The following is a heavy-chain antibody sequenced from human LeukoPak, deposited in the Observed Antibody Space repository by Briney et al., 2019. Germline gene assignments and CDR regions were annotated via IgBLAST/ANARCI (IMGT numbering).Heavy chain of an antibody. V-gene: IGHV3-23*01. CDR1: GFSFSDYG. J-gene: IGHJ4*02. Sequence: GGSLRLSCAVSGFSFSDYGLHWVRQAPGKGLEWVSAISGSGGSTYYADSVKGRFAISRDNSKNTLYLQMNSLRAEDTAVYYCAKARVLLWFGEPYIDYWGQGTLVTVSS. D-gene: IGHD3-10*01. CDR3: AKARVLLWFGEPYIDY. CDR2: ISGSGGST.